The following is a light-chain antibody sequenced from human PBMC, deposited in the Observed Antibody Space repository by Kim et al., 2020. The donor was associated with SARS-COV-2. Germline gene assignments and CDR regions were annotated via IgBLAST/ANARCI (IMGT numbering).Light chain of an antibody. CDR1: SSDVGGYNY. Sequence: GQSVTISCTGTSSDVGGYNYVSGYQQHPGKAPKLMIYDVSKRPSGVPDRFSGSKSGNTASLTISGLQAEDEADYYCCSYAGSYTGVFGGGTQLTVL. CDR2: DVS. CDR3: CSYAGSYTGV. J-gene: IGLJ3*02. V-gene: IGLV2-11*01.